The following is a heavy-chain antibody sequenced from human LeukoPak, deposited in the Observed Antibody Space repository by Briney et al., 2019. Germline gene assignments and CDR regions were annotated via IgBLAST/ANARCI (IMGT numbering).Heavy chain of an antibody. V-gene: IGHV3-33*01. Sequence: PGRSLRLSCAASGFTFSNYGMHWVRQAPGKGLEGVAVLWYDGTNKYYADSVEGRFTISRDNSRDTLYLQMNSLRAEDTAGYYCARCIAAAGDYYYYGMDVWGQGTTVTVPS. J-gene: IGHJ6*02. CDR2: LWYDGTNK. D-gene: IGHD6-13*01. CDR1: GFTFSNYG. CDR3: ARCIAAAGDYYYYGMDV.